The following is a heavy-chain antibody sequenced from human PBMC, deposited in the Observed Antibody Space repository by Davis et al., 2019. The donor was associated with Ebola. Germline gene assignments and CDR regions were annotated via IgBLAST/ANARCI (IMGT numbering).Heavy chain of an antibody. Sequence: HSQTLSLTCAISGDSVAGGSGGWNWIRQSPSRGLEWLGRTYYTSKWYNHYAASVKSRTTINADTSKNQFSLQLNSVTPEDTALYYCTRGWLRGGMDVWGEGTTVTV. CDR1: GDSVAGGSGG. CDR2: TYYTSKWYN. V-gene: IGHV6-1*01. J-gene: IGHJ6*02. D-gene: IGHD5-18*01. CDR3: TRGWLRGGMDV.